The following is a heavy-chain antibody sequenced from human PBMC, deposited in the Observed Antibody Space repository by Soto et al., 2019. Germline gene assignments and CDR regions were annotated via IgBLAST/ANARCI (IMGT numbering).Heavy chain of an antibody. CDR3: AKVVEAYCGGDCYSSPPYYMDV. V-gene: IGHV3-23*01. CDR1: GFTFSSYA. J-gene: IGHJ6*03. CDR2: ISGSGGST. D-gene: IGHD2-21*01. Sequence: EVQLLESGGGLVQPGGSLRLSCAASGFTFSSYAMSWVRQAPGKGLEWVSAISGSGGSTYYADSVKGRFTISRDNSKNTLYLQMNSLRAEDTAVYSCAKVVEAYCGGDCYSSPPYYMDVWGKGTTVTVSS.